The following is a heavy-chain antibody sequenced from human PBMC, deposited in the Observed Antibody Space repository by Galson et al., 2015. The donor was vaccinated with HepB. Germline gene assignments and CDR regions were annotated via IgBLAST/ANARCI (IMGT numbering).Heavy chain of an antibody. CDR2: TYYRYKWYN. V-gene: IGHV6-1*01. Sequence: CAISGDSVSSNSAAWNWIRQSPSRGLERLGRTYYRYKWYNDYAVSVKSRITINPDTSKNQFSLQLNSVTPEDTAVYYCAREGGSSWKGYFDYWGQGTLVTVSS. CDR1: GDSVSSNSAA. CDR3: AREGGSSWKGYFDY. D-gene: IGHD6-13*01. J-gene: IGHJ4*02.